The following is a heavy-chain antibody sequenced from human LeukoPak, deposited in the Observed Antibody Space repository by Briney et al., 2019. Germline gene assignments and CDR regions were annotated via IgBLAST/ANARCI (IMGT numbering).Heavy chain of an antibody. CDR2: IYYSGST. J-gene: IGHJ5*02. CDR1: GGSISSSSYY. D-gene: IGHD2-15*01. Sequence: SETLSLTCTVSGGSISSSSYYWGWNRQPPGKGLEWIGSIYYSGSTYYNPSLKSRVTISVDTSKNQFSLKLSSVTAADTAVYYCARQVDIVVHWFDPWGQGTLVTVSS. V-gene: IGHV4-39*01. CDR3: ARQVDIVVHWFDP.